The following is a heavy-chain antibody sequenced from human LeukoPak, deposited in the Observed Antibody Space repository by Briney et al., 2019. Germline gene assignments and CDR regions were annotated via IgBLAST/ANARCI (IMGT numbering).Heavy chain of an antibody. D-gene: IGHD2-21*02. CDR1: GFTFTGHS. V-gene: IGHV3-30*04. J-gene: IGHJ5*02. CDR2: LGNDEKTI. CDR3: ARGLVVTAIDLWSWFDP. Sequence: GGSLRLSCVASGFTFTGHSMHWVRQAPGKGLEWVAVLGNDEKTIFYADSVKGRFTVSRDNSKNTVYLQMNSLRAEDTAVYYCARGLVVTAIDLWSWFDPWGQGTLVTVSS.